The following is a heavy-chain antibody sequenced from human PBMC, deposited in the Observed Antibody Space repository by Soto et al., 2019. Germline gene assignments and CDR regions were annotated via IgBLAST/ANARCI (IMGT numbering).Heavy chain of an antibody. D-gene: IGHD1-26*01. V-gene: IGHV4-30-4*01. Sequence: SETLSLTCTVSGGSISSGDYYWSWIRQPPGKVLEWIGYIYYSGSTYYNPSLKSRVTISVDTSKNQFSLKLSSVTAADTAVYYCARGGSSSFDYWGQGTLVTVSS. J-gene: IGHJ4*02. CDR1: GGSISSGDYY. CDR2: IYYSGST. CDR3: ARGGSSSFDY.